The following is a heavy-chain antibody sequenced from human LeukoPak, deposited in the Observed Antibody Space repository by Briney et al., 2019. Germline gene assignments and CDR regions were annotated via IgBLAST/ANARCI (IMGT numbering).Heavy chain of an antibody. Sequence: PGRSLRLSCAASGFTFSSYGMHWVRQAPGKGLEWVAVIWYVGSNKYYADSVKGRFTISRVNSKNTLYLQMNSLRAEDTAVYYCAKDQVFTYYYGSGSYYPPRYYFDYWGQGTLVTVSS. V-gene: IGHV3-33*06. J-gene: IGHJ4*02. CDR2: IWYVGSNK. D-gene: IGHD3-10*01. CDR1: GFTFSSYG. CDR3: AKDQVFTYYYGSGSYYPPRYYFDY.